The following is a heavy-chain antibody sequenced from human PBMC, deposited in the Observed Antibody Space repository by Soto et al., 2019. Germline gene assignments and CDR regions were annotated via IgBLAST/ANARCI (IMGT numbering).Heavy chain of an antibody. CDR1: GFTFSNNG. CDR2: ISSDGSKK. J-gene: IGHJ4*02. V-gene: IGHV3-30*03. Sequence: QVQLVESGGGVVQPGRSLRLSCVASGFTFSNNGIHWVRQAPGKGLEWVAVISSDGSKKYYAGSVKGRFNISRDNSKNTLYLPMSILRAEDTAVYYCAMDLYGGSSRFDYWGQGTLVTVSS. D-gene: IGHD2-15*01. CDR3: AMDLYGGSSRFDY.